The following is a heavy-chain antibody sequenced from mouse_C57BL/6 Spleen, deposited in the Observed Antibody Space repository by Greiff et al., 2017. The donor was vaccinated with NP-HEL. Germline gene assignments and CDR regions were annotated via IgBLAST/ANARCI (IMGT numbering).Heavy chain of an antibody. CDR1: GFTFSSYA. D-gene: IGHD4-1*01. J-gene: IGHJ1*03. CDR3: EREGTGTCFDV. CDR2: ISDGGSYT. Sequence: EVQLVESGGGLVKPGGSLKLSCAASGFTFSSYAMSWVRQTPEKRLEWVATISDGGSYTYYPDNVKGRFTISRDNAKNNLYLQMSHLKSEDTAMYYCEREGTGTCFDVWGTGTTVTVSS. V-gene: IGHV5-4*01.